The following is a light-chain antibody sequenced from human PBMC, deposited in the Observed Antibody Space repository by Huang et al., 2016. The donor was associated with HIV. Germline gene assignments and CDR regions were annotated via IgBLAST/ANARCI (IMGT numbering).Light chain of an antibody. CDR3: HQYYSTRGT. CDR2: WAS. CDR1: QRVLYSSNNRNY. Sequence: DIVMTQSPDSLAVSLGERATINCKSSQRVLYSSNNRNYLAWYQQKRGHPPKLLLYWASTRESGVPDRFSGTGSGTDFTLTINSLQAEDVAFYYCHQYYSTRGTFGQGTKVEIK. J-gene: IGKJ1*01. V-gene: IGKV4-1*01.